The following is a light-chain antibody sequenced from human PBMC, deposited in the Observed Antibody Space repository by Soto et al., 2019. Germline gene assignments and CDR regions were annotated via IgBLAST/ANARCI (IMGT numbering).Light chain of an antibody. J-gene: IGLJ2*01. CDR1: SSDVGGYNS. CDR2: DVT. Sequence: QSVLTQPRSVSGSPGQSVTISCTGTSSDVGGYNSVSWYQQYPGKAPNFMIYDVTNRPSGVPDRFSGSKSGNTASLTISGLQAEDEAYYNCYSFAGHYPLVFGGGTKLTVL. V-gene: IGLV2-11*01. CDR3: YSFAGHYPLV.